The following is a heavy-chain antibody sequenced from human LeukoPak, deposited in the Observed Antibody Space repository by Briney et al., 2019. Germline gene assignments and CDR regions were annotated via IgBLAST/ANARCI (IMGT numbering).Heavy chain of an antibody. CDR1: GCIFTSYW. CDR2: IYPGDSDT. CDR3: ARLTYYYDSSGSESAFDI. Sequence: GGSLQISCKGSGCIFTSYWIGWVRQMPGKGREGMGIIYPGDSDTRYSPSFQGQVTISADKSISTAYLQSSSLKASDTAMYYCARLTYYYDSSGSESAFDIWGQGTMVTVSS. D-gene: IGHD3-22*01. V-gene: IGHV5-51*01. J-gene: IGHJ3*02.